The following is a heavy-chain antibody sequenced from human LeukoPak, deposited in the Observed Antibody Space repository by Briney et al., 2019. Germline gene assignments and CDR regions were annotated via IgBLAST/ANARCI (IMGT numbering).Heavy chain of an antibody. Sequence: SRTLSPTCAVSGGSISSGGYFWNWIRQPPGKGLEWIGYIYHSGSTYYNPSLKSRVTISLDTSKNQFSLKLTSVTAADTAVYYCAREVRGYRNSNSCYTWFDPWGQGTLVTVSS. V-gene: IGHV4-30-2*05. J-gene: IGHJ5*02. D-gene: IGHD2-2*02. CDR1: GGSISSGGYF. CDR2: IYHSGST. CDR3: AREVRGYRNSNSCYTWFDP.